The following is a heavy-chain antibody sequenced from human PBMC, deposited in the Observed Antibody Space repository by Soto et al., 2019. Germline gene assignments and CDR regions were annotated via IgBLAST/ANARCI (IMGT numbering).Heavy chain of an antibody. CDR3: ARVGDYYDSSGYYHGGDY. Sequence: GGSLRLSCAASGFTFSSYGMHWVRQAPGKGLEWVAVIWYDGSNKYYADSVKGRFTISRDNSKNTLYLQMNSLRAEDTAVYYCARVGDYYDSSGYYHGGDYWGQGTLVTVSS. J-gene: IGHJ4*02. CDR1: GFTFSSYG. V-gene: IGHV3-33*01. D-gene: IGHD3-22*01. CDR2: IWYDGSNK.